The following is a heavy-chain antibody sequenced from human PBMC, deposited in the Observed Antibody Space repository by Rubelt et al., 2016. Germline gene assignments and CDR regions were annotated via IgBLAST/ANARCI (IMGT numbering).Heavy chain of an antibody. J-gene: IGHJ2*01. CDR2: ITLYNGNT. CDR3: ARGDATVPRSYWYFDL. D-gene: IGHD4-17*01. CDR1: GSTFTYCS. Sequence: QVQLGQSEAEVKKPGASVKVSCKASGSTFTYCSLHWLQQAPGQGLERMRWITLYNGNTNYAKKFQGRVTITRDMSLRTAYIELSSRRSEDTAVYYCARGDATVPRSYWYFDLWGRGTLVTVSS. V-gene: IGHV1-68*02.